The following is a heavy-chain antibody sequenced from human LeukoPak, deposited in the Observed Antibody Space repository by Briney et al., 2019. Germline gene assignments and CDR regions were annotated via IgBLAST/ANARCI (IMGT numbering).Heavy chain of an antibody. CDR1: GGSISSSSYY. D-gene: IGHD6-6*01. Sequence: SETLSLTCTVSGGSISSSSYYWGWIRQPPGKGLEWIGYIYYSGSTNYNPSLKSRVTISVDTSKNQFSLKLSSVTAADTAVYYCARGMAARPFNYYYYMDVWGKGTTVTVSS. V-gene: IGHV4-61*05. CDR2: IYYSGST. CDR3: ARGMAARPFNYYYYMDV. J-gene: IGHJ6*03.